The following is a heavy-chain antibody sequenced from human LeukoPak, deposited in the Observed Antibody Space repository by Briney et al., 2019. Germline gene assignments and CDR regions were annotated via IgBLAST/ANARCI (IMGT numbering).Heavy chain of an antibody. J-gene: IGHJ3*02. V-gene: IGHV4-59*12. CDR3: AKSNGYGLVDI. CDR2: IYYSGST. CDR1: GGSISSYY. D-gene: IGHD3-10*01. Sequence: SETLSLTCTVSGGSISSYYWSWIRQPPGKGLEWIGYIYYSGSTNYKPSLKSRVTISLDTSRNQFSLKLNSVTAADTAVYYCAKSNGYGLVDIWGQGTMVTVSS.